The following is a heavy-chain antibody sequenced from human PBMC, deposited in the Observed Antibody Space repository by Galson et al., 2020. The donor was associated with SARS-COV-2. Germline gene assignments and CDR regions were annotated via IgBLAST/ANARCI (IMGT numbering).Heavy chain of an antibody. Sequence: LSLTCAASGFTFSSYWMSWVRQAPGKGLEWVANIKQDGSEKYYVDSVKGRFTISRDNAKNSLYLQMNSLRAEDTAVYYCARDAIAAAGTNSYYYYGMDVWGQGTTVTVSS. CDR3: ARDAIAAAGTNSYYYYGMDV. J-gene: IGHJ6*02. CDR1: GFTFSSYW. D-gene: IGHD6-13*01. V-gene: IGHV3-7*03. CDR2: IKQDGSEK.